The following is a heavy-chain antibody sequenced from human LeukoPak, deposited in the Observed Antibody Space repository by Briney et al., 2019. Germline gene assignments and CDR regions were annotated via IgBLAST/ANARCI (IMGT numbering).Heavy chain of an antibody. CDR3: ARDLLLWFGELLSGGDY. J-gene: IGHJ4*02. V-gene: IGHV4-59*12. D-gene: IGHD3-10*01. CDR2: IYYSGST. CDR1: GGSISSYY. Sequence: PSETLSLTCTVSGGSISSYYWSWIRQPPGKGLEWIGYIYYSGSTNYNPSLKSRVTISVYTSKNQFSLKLSSVTAADTAVYYCARDLLLWFGELLSGGDYWGQGTLVTVSS.